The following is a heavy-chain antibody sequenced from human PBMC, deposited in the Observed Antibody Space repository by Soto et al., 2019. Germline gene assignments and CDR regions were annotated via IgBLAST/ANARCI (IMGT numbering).Heavy chain of an antibody. J-gene: IGHJ5*02. CDR1: GGSFSGYY. V-gene: IGHV4-34*01. CDR2: INHSGST. D-gene: IGHD3-3*01. Sequence: SETLSLTCAVYGGSFSGYYWSWIRQPPGKGLEWIGEINHSGSTNYNPSLKSRVTISVYTSKKQFSLKLSSVTAADTAVYYCARGRRDFWRPLQEWFDPWGQGTLVTVSS. CDR3: ARGRRDFWRPLQEWFDP.